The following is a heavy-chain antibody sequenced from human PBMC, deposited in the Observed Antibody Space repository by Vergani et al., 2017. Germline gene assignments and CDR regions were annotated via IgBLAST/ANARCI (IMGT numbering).Heavy chain of an antibody. Sequence: QVQLVESGGGVVQPGRSLRLSCAASGFTFSSYGMHWVRQAPGQGLEWVAVIWYDGSNKYYADSVKGRFTISRDNSKNTLYLQMNSLRADDTAVYYCARPQGYCSGGSCPSDAFDIWGQGTMVTVSS. J-gene: IGHJ3*02. CDR2: IWYDGSNK. CDR3: ARPQGYCSGGSCPSDAFDI. CDR1: GFTFSSYG. V-gene: IGHV3-33*01. D-gene: IGHD2-15*01.